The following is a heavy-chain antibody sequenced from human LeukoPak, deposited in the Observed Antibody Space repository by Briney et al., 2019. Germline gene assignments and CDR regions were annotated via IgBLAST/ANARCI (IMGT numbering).Heavy chain of an antibody. V-gene: IGHV3-11*05. J-gene: IGHJ4*02. CDR3: ARESSLSYDSSGYYPGNFDY. D-gene: IGHD3-22*01. Sequence: GGSLRLPCAASGFTFSDYYMSWIRQAPGKGLEWVSYISSSSSYTNYADSVKGRFTISRDNAKNSLYLQMNSLRAEDTAVYYCARESSLSYDSSGYYPGNFDYWGQGTLVTVSS. CDR2: ISSSSSYT. CDR1: GFTFSDYY.